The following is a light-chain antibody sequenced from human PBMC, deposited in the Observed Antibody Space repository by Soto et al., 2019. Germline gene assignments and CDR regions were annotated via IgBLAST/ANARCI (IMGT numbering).Light chain of an antibody. Sequence: DIQLTQTPSTLSASIGDRVTITCRASQSLSGWLAWYQQTPGKAPKLLISDAFRLESGVQSRFRGSGSGTEVSLTITSLQPGDSATFYCEQYASYPWTFGRGTKVDIK. V-gene: IGKV1-5*01. J-gene: IGKJ1*01. CDR1: QSLSGW. CDR3: EQYASYPWT. CDR2: DAF.